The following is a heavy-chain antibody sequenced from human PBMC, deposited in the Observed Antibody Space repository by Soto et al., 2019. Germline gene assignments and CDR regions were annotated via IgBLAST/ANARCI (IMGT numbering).Heavy chain of an antibody. CDR2: IYWDDDR. J-gene: IGHJ4*02. V-gene: IGHV2-5*02. D-gene: IGHD3-9*01. CDR1: GFSLSTSGMG. CDR3: ARRYYDTLTGLTYYFDY. Sequence: QVTLKEAGPTLLKPTQTLTLTCTFSGFSLSTSGMGVGWIRQPPGKALEWLALIYWDDDRRHSPSLKSRLTITKYTSKNQVVLTMTNMDPVDTATYYCARRYYDTLTGLTYYFDYWGQGTLVTVSS.